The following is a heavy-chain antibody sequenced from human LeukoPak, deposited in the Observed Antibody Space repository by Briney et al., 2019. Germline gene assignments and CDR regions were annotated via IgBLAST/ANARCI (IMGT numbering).Heavy chain of an antibody. D-gene: IGHD5-12*01. CDR1: GGSFSGYY. CDR3: ARGLRIVAAPGNWFDP. V-gene: IGHV4-34*01. Sequence: PSETLSLTCAVYGGSFSGYYWSWIRQPPGKGLEWIGEINHSGSTNYNPSLKSRVTISVDTSKNQFSLKLSSVTAADTAVYYCARGLRIVAAPGNWFDPWGQGTLVTVSS. CDR2: INHSGST. J-gene: IGHJ5*02.